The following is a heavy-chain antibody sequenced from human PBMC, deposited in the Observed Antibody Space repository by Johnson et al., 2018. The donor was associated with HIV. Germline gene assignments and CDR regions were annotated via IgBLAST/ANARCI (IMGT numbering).Heavy chain of an antibody. CDR1: GFTFSSYG. CDR3: ARYGISFVGATTVKWAFDI. CDR2: TRFDGSKK. J-gene: IGHJ3*02. Sequence: QVQLVESGGGVVQPGGSLRLSCAASGFTFSSYGMHWVRQTPGKGLEWVAFTRFDGSKKYYAESVKGRFTISRDNSKNTLYLQMNSLRAEDTAVYYCARYGISFVGATTVKWAFDIWGQGTTVTVSS. D-gene: IGHD1-26*01. V-gene: IGHV3-30*02.